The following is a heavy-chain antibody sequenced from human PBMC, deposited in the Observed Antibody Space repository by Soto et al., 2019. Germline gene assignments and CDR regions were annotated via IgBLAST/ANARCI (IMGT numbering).Heavy chain of an antibody. Sequence: SETLSLTCAVYGGSFSGYYWSWIRQPPGKGLEWIGEINHSGSTNYNPSLKSRVTISVDTSKNQFSLKLSSVTAADTAVYYCARMVSRSGSYWYYYYGMDVWGQGTTVTVSS. CDR3: ARMVSRSGSYWYYYYGMDV. V-gene: IGHV4-34*01. D-gene: IGHD3-10*01. CDR2: INHSGST. J-gene: IGHJ6*02. CDR1: GGSFSGYY.